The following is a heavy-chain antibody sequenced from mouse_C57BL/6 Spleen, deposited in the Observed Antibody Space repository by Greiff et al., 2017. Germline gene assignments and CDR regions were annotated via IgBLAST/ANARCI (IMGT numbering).Heavy chain of an antibody. J-gene: IGHJ3*01. D-gene: IGHD6-1*01. Sequence: EVMLVESGGGLVQPGGSLSLSCAASGFTFTDYYMSWVRQPPGKALEWLGFIRNKANGYTPEYSVSVRGRFTISRDNSQSFLYLQMNALGAEDSATYYCAGYECEFAYWGQGTLVTVSA. CDR2: IRNKANGYTP. CDR3: AGYECEFAY. V-gene: IGHV7-3*01. CDR1: GFTFTDYY.